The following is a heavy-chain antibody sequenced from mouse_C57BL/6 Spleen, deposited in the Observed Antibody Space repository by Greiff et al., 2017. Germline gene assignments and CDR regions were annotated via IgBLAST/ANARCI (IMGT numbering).Heavy chain of an antibody. V-gene: IGHV7-3*01. CDR3: ARRYRYYAMDY. Sequence: EVHLVESGGGLVQPGGSLSLSCAASGFTFTDYYMSWVRQPPGKALEWLGFIRNKANGYTTEYSASVKGRFTISRDNSQSILYLQMNALRAEDSATYYCARRYRYYAMDYWGQGTSVTVSS. CDR1: GFTFTDYY. J-gene: IGHJ4*01. CDR2: IRNKANGYTT.